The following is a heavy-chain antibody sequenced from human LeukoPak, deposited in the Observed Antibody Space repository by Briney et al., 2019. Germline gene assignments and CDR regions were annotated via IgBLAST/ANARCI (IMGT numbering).Heavy chain of an antibody. CDR1: GGSINYYY. Sequence: SETLSLTCTVSGGSINYYYWSWIRQPPGKGLEWIGYIYYSGNTNYNPSLKSRVTISVDTSKNQFSLKLSPVTAADTAVYYCARGSGSTVVWYFDLWGRGTLVTVSS. D-gene: IGHD1-26*01. J-gene: IGHJ2*01. CDR3: ARGSGSTVVWYFDL. V-gene: IGHV4-59*08. CDR2: IYYSGNT.